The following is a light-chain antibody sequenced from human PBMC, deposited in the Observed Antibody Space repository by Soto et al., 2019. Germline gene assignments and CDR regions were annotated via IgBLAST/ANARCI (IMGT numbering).Light chain of an antibody. J-gene: IGKJ3*01. CDR1: QSVSSW. Sequence: DIPMTQSPSTLSASVGDRVIITCRTTQSVSSWLAWYQQKPGKAPNLLIYKASTLQSGVPSRFSGSGSGTEFTLTIASLEPDDFATYYCQQYSSYSAFTFGPGTKVDIK. CDR3: QQYSSYSAFT. V-gene: IGKV1-5*03. CDR2: KAS.